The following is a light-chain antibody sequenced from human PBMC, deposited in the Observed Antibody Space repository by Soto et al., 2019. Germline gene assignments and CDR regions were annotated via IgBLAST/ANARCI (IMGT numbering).Light chain of an antibody. CDR2: GAS. J-gene: IGKJ4*02. V-gene: IGKV3-11*01. CDR3: QQRSSWPLT. CDR1: QSLSKS. Sequence: DIVLTQSPATLSLSPGERATLSCRASQSLSKSLVWYQQKPGQAPRLLIDGASNRATGIPARFSGSGSGTDLTITISSIETEDFEVYFCQQRSSWPLTFGGGTKVDIK.